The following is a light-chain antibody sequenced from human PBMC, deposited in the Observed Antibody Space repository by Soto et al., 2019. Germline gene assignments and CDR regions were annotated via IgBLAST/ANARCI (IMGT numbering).Light chain of an antibody. J-gene: IGLJ3*02. CDR2: EVS. Sequence: QSALTQPASVSGSHGQSITISCTGTSSDVGGYNYVSWYQQHPGKAPKLMIYEVSHRPSGVSNRFSGSKSGNTASLTISGLQAEDEADYYCGSYTSTTTLVFGGGTKLTVL. CDR1: SSDVGGYNY. V-gene: IGLV2-14*01. CDR3: GSYTSTTTLV.